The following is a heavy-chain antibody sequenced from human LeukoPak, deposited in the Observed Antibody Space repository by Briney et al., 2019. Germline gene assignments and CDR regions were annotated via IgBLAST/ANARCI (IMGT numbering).Heavy chain of an antibody. CDR3: ARDRFYDILTGYYSDPYFDY. Sequence: GGSLRLSCAASGFTFSSYWMSWVRQAPGKGLEWVANIKQDGSEKYYVDSVKGRFTIPRDNAKNSLHLQMNSLRAEDTAVYYCARDRFYDILTGYYSDPYFDYWGQGTLATVSS. CDR1: GFTFSSYW. V-gene: IGHV3-7*03. D-gene: IGHD3-9*01. CDR2: IKQDGSEK. J-gene: IGHJ4*02.